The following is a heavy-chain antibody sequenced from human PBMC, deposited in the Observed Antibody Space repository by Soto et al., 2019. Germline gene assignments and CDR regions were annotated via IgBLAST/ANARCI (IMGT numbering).Heavy chain of an antibody. Sequence: GGSLRLSCAASGFTFSSYWMSWVRQAPGKGLEWVANIKQDGSEKYYVDSVKGRFTISRDNAKNSLYLQMNSLRAEDTAVYYCARDRLSSSQYYYYYYMDVWGKGTTVTVSS. CDR1: GFTFSSYW. CDR2: IKQDGSEK. CDR3: ARDRLSSSQYYYYYYMDV. D-gene: IGHD6-6*01. V-gene: IGHV3-7*01. J-gene: IGHJ6*03.